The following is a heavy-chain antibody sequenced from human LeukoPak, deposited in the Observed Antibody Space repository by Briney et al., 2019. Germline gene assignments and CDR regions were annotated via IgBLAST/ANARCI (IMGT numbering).Heavy chain of an antibody. Sequence: GGSLRLSCGASGFTFSTYSMNWVRQAPGKGLEWVSYISSSSSTIYYADSVKGRFTISRDIAKHSLFLQMNSLRAEDTAVYYCARDGYCSGGSCYSATDYWGQGTLVTVSS. CDR3: ARDGYCSGGSCYSATDY. V-gene: IGHV3-48*04. J-gene: IGHJ4*02. CDR2: ISSSSSTI. CDR1: GFTFSTYS. D-gene: IGHD2-15*01.